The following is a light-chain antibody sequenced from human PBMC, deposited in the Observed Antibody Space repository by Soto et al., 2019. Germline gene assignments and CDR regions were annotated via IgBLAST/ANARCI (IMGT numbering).Light chain of an antibody. Sequence: DIQMTQSPSSLSASVGNRVTITCLSSQSISSYLNWYQQKPGKAPKLLIYAASSLQSGVPSRFSGSGSGTDFTLTLSSLQPEDFATYYCQQSYSTPITFGQGERRAIK. CDR2: AAS. CDR1: QSISSY. CDR3: QQSYSTPIT. V-gene: IGKV1-39*01. J-gene: IGKJ5*01.